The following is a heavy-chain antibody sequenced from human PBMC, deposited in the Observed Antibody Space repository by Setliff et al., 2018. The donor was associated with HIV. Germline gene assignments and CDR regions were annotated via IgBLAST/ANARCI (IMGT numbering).Heavy chain of an antibody. CDR2: IYSGGSST. V-gene: IGHV3-23*03. CDR1: GFTFSSYA. Sequence: GGSLRLSCAASGFTFSSYAMRWVRQAPGKGLEWVSVIYSGGSSTYYADSVKGRFTMSRDNSKYTLYLQMNSLRAEDTAVYYCALMGGIAARPHYFDYWGQGTLVTVSS. D-gene: IGHD6-6*01. J-gene: IGHJ4*02. CDR3: ALMGGIAARPHYFDY.